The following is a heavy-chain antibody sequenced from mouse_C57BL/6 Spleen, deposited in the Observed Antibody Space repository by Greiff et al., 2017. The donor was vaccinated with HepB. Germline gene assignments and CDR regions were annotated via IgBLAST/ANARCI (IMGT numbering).Heavy chain of an antibody. J-gene: IGHJ1*03. Sequence: QVQLKQPGAELVKPGASVKVSCKASGYTFTSYWMHWVKQRPGQGLEWIGRIHPSDSDTNYNQKFKGKATLTVDKSSSTAYMQLSSLTSEDSAVYYCAITGTWDWYFDVWGTGTTVTVSS. CDR2: IHPSDSDT. CDR3: AITGTWDWYFDV. D-gene: IGHD4-1*01. V-gene: IGHV1-74*01. CDR1: GYTFTSYW.